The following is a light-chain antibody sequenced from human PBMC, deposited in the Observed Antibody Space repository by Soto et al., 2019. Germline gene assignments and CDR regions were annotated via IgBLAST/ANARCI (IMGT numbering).Light chain of an antibody. J-gene: IGKJ1*01. CDR2: GTS. CDR3: QQYGSSPPT. Sequence: EIVLTQSPGTLSLSPGERATLSCRASQSVSRSYLAWYQQKPGQAPRLLIYGTSSRATDIPDRFSGSGSGTDFTLTLSRLEPEDFALYYCQQYGSSPPTFGQGTKVEIK. V-gene: IGKV3-20*01. CDR1: QSVSRSY.